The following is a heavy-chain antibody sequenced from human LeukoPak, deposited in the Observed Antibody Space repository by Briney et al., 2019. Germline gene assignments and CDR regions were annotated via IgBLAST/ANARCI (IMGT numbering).Heavy chain of an antibody. V-gene: IGHV3-74*01. CDR3: ARGDLWLGH. Sequence: GGSLRLSCAASGFTFSNSWMHWVRQAPGKGLVWVSRIKSDGSSTSYADSVKGRFTISRDNAKNSLYLQMNSLRVEDTAVYYCARGDLWLGHWGQGSLVTVSS. D-gene: IGHD3-10*01. CDR2: IKSDGSST. J-gene: IGHJ4*02. CDR1: GFTFSNSW.